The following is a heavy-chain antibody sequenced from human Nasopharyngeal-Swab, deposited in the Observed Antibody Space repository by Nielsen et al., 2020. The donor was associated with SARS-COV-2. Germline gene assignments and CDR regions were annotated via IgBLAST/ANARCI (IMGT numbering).Heavy chain of an antibody. J-gene: IGHJ4*02. CDR3: ARVEDDYGGNMMFDC. CDR2: IYYSGST. Sequence: SETLSLTCTVSGGSISSYYWSWIRQPPGKGLEWIGYIYYSGSTNYNPSLKSRVTISVDTSKNQFSLKLTSVTAADTAVYYCARVEDDYGGNMMFDCWGQGTLVTVSS. CDR1: GGSISSYY. D-gene: IGHD4-23*01. V-gene: IGHV4-59*12.